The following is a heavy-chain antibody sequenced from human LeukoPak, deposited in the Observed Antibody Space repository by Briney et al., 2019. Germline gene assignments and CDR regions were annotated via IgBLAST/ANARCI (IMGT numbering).Heavy chain of an antibody. V-gene: IGHV4-34*01. J-gene: IGHJ4*02. Sequence: SETLSLTCAVYRGSFIGFHWNWIRQPPGKGLEWIGDINHSGSTNYNPSLTSRVTISVDPSKNQFSLNLSSVTAADTAVYYCARGRRQLVRSWGYWGQGTLVTVSS. D-gene: IGHD6-13*01. CDR3: ARGRRQLVRSWGY. CDR1: RGSFIGFH. CDR2: INHSGST.